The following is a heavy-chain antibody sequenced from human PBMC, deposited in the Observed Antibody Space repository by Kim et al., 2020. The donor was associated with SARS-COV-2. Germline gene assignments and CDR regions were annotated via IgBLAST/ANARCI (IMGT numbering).Heavy chain of an antibody. Sequence: SETLSLTCTVSGGSISSYYWSWIRQPPGKGLEWIGYIYYSGSTNYNPSLKSRVSISVDTSKNQFSLKLSSVTAADTAVYYCARVLVDYSKALYYYYYMDVWGKGTTVTVSS. V-gene: IGHV4-59*01. J-gene: IGHJ6*03. CDR1: GGSISSYY. D-gene: IGHD4-4*01. CDR3: ARVLVDYSKALYYYYYMDV. CDR2: IYYSGST.